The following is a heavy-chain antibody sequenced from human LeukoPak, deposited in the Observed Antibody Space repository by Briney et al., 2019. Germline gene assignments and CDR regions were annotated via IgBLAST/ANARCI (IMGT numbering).Heavy chain of an antibody. Sequence: SETLSLTCTVSGGSISSPTYYWAWIRQPPGKGLEWIGTIHYSGSTFYNPSLKSRVTISVDTSKNQFSLKLSSVSAADTAVYYCARLGGYYDPPGYWGQGTLVTVSS. D-gene: IGHD3-22*01. CDR1: GGSISSPTYY. V-gene: IGHV4-39*01. CDR3: ARLGGYYDPPGY. CDR2: IHYSGST. J-gene: IGHJ4*02.